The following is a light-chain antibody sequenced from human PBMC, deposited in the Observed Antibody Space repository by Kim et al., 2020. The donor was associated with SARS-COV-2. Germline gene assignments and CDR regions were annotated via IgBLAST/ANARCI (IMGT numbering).Light chain of an antibody. CDR3: QHNKT. J-gene: IGKJ1*01. V-gene: IGKV3-11*01. CDR2: DAS. CDR1: QSVSSH. Sequence: EIVLTQSPATLFLSPGERATLSCRASQSVSSHLAWYQQKPGQAPRLLIYDASNRATGIPARFSGSGSGTDLTLTLSSLEPEDFAVYYCQHNKTFGQGTKVDIK.